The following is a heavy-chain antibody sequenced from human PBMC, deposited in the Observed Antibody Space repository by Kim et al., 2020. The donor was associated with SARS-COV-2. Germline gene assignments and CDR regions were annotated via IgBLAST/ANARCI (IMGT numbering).Heavy chain of an antibody. J-gene: IGHJ6*02. Sequence: ASVKVSCKASGYTFTGYYMHWVRQAPGQGLEWMGGINPNSGGTNYAQKFQGRVTMTRDTSISTAYMELSRLRSDDTAVYYCARVGGNWNDVFYYYYYGMDVWGQGTTVTVSS. CDR1: GYTFTGYY. CDR3: ARVGGNWNDVFYYYYYGMDV. V-gene: IGHV1-2*02. D-gene: IGHD1-20*01. CDR2: INPNSGGT.